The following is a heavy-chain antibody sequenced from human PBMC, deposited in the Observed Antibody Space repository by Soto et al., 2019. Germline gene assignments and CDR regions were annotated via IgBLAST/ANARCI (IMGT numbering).Heavy chain of an antibody. Sequence: EVQLLESGGGLVQPGGSLRLSCAASGFTFSSYAMSWVRQAPGKGLEWVSAISGSGASTYYADSVKGRFAISRDNSKNTLLLQMNSLRAEDTAVYYCAHFDWFIDYWGQGTLVTVSS. CDR3: AHFDWFIDY. J-gene: IGHJ4*02. D-gene: IGHD3-9*01. CDR2: ISGSGAST. V-gene: IGHV3-23*01. CDR1: GFTFSSYA.